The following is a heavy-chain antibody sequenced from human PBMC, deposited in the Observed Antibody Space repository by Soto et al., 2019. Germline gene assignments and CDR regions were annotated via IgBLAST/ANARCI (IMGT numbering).Heavy chain of an antibody. CDR3: VRGVKPSEYCSGGSCYDFSPGTYYFDY. J-gene: IGHJ4*02. CDR1: GGSFSGYY. Sequence: SETLSLTCAVYGGSFSGYYWSWIRQPPGKGLEWIGEINHSGSTNYNPSLKSRVTISVDTSKNQFSLKLSSVTAADTAVYYCVRGVKPSEYCSGGSCYDFSPGTYYFDYWGQGTLVTVSS. D-gene: IGHD2-15*01. V-gene: IGHV4-34*01. CDR2: INHSGST.